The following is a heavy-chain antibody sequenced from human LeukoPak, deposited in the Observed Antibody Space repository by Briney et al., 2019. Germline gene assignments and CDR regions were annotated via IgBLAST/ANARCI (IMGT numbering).Heavy chain of an antibody. Sequence: PGGSLRLSCAASGFTFSSHSMNWVRQVPGKGLEWVSYISSSSSTIYYAGSVQGRFTISGDNAKNSLYLQMSSLRAEDTAVYYCARVRYNSGYIFDYWGQGALVTVSS. V-gene: IGHV3-48*04. CDR1: GFTFSSHS. CDR3: ARVRYNSGYIFDY. D-gene: IGHD5-18*01. CDR2: ISSSSSTI. J-gene: IGHJ4*02.